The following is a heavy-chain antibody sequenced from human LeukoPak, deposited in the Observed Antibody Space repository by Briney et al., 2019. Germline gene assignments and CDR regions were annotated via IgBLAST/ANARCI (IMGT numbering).Heavy chain of an antibody. Sequence: GGSLRLSCAASGFTFSSYNMNWVRQAPGKGLEWVSSISGSSSYTFYADSVKGRFTISRDNAKNSVYLQMNSLRAEDTAVYYCARQFDYWGQGTLVTVSS. CDR2: ISGSSSYT. CDR3: ARQFDY. V-gene: IGHV3-21*01. J-gene: IGHJ4*02. CDR1: GFTFSSYN.